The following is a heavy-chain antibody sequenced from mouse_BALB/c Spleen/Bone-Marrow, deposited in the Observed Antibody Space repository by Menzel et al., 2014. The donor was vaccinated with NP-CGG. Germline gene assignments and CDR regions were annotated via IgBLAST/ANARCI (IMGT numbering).Heavy chain of an antibody. V-gene: IGHV7-3*02. CDR3: ARDYLYYFDY. CDR2: IRNKANGYTT. D-gene: IGHD2-1*01. J-gene: IGHJ2*01. CDR1: GFTFXDHY. Sequence: DVMLVESGGGLVQPGGFLRLSCATSGFTFXDHYMSWVRQPPGKALEWLGFIRNKANGYTTEYSASVKGRFTISRDNSQSIVYLQMNTLRAEDSATYYCARDYLYYFDYWGQGTTLTVSS.